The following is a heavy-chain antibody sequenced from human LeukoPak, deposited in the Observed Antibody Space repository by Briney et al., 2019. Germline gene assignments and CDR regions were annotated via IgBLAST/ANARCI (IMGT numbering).Heavy chain of an antibody. V-gene: IGHV1-46*01. Sequence: ASVKVSCKASGYTLTGYYMHWVRQAPGQGLEWMGIINPSGGSTSYAQKFQGRVTMTRDTSTSTVYMELSSLRSEDTAVYYCARDVKPLRTTYYYGSGSYYNPFDYWGQGTLVTVSS. J-gene: IGHJ4*02. D-gene: IGHD3-10*01. CDR1: GYTLTGYY. CDR3: ARDVKPLRTTYYYGSGSYYNPFDY. CDR2: INPSGGST.